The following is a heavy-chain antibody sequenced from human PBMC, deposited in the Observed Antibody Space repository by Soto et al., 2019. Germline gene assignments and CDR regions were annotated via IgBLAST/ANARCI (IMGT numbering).Heavy chain of an antibody. J-gene: IGHJ6*02. CDR2: IYYSGST. CDR1: GGSISSGGYY. Sequence: SETLSLTCTVSGGSISSGGYYWSWIRQHPGKGLEWIGYIYYSGSTYYNPSLKSRVTISVDTSKNQFSLKLSSVTAADTAVYYCARDKTPYGSNTYYYYYYGMDVWGQGTTVTVSS. CDR3: ARDKTPYGSNTYYYYYYGMDV. V-gene: IGHV4-31*03. D-gene: IGHD4-17*01.